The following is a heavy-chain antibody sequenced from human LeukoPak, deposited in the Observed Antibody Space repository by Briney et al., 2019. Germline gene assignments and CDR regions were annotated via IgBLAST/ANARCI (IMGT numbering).Heavy chain of an antibody. V-gene: IGHV4-34*01. CDR2: INHSGST. CDR1: GGSLSNFY. J-gene: IGHJ4*02. CDR3: ARIVSGWQCYYFDL. Sequence: PSETLSLTCGDYGGSLSNFYWSWIRQPPGKGLEWIAEINHSGSTNYNPSFERRVSMSVDTSKNQFSLMMNSVTAADTAIYYCARIVSGWQCYYFDLWGQGTPVTVSS. D-gene: IGHD6-19*01.